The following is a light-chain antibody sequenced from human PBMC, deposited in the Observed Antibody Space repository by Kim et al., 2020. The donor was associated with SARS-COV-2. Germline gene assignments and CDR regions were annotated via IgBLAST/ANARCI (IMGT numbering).Light chain of an antibody. Sequence: GQRVTVSCSGSSSNIASNSVNWYKQIPGTAPKLLIYSDNQRPSGVPDRVSGSKSGTSASLAISGLQSDDEADYYCAAWDDSLSAWLFGRGTQLTVL. CDR3: AAWDDSLSAWL. CDR1: SSNIASNS. J-gene: IGLJ3*02. V-gene: IGLV1-44*01. CDR2: SDN.